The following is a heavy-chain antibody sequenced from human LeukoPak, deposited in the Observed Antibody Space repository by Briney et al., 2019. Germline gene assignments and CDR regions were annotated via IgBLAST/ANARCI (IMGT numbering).Heavy chain of an antibody. CDR3: AVTYYYDSSGYSHLGI. CDR2: ISAYNGNT. CDR1: GYTFTSYG. V-gene: IGHV1-18*01. D-gene: IGHD3-22*01. Sequence: ASVKVSCKASGYTFTSYGISWVRQAPGQGLEWMGWISAYNGNTNYAQKLQGRVTMTTDTSTSTAYMELRSLRSDDTGVYYCAVTYYYDSSGYSHLGIWGQGTMVTVSS. J-gene: IGHJ3*02.